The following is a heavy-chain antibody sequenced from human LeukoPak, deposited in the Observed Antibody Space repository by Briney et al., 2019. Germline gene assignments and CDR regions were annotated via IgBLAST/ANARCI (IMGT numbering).Heavy chain of an antibody. CDR3: ARIPLGVVYNWFDP. Sequence: GGSLRLSCAASGFTFSSYAMSWVRQAPGKGLEWVSAISGSGGSTYYADSVKGRFTISRDNSKNTLYLQMNSLRAEDTAVYYCARIPLGVVYNWFDPWGQGTLVTVSS. J-gene: IGHJ5*02. CDR2: ISGSGGST. V-gene: IGHV3-23*01. CDR1: GFTFSSYA. D-gene: IGHD5-18*01.